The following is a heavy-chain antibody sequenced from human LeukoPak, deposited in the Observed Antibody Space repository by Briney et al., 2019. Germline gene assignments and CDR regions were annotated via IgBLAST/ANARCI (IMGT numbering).Heavy chain of an antibody. J-gene: IGHJ4*02. D-gene: IGHD3-10*01. CDR2: IYSGGST. Sequence: GGSLRLSCAASGFPVSSNYMSCVRHAPGKRLEWVSVIYSGGSTYYADSVKGRFTISRDNSKNTLYLQMIRLRAEDTAVYYCARVTMVRGLHFDYWGQGTLVNVSS. CDR1: GFPVSSNY. CDR3: ARVTMVRGLHFDY. V-gene: IGHV3-66*01.